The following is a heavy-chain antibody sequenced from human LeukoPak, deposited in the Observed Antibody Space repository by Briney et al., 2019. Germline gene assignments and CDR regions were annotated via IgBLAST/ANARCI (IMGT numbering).Heavy chain of an antibody. J-gene: IGHJ4*02. CDR2: INHSGST. CDR1: GGSFSGYY. CDR3: ARRYRRGYCSGGSCSTPYFDY. Sequence: SETLSLTCAVYGGSFSGYYWSWIRQPPGKGLEWIGEINHSGSTNYNPSLKSRVTISVDTSKNQFSLKLSSVTAADTAVYYCARRYRRGYCSGGSCSTPYFDYWGQGTLVTVSS. D-gene: IGHD2-15*01. V-gene: IGHV4-34*01.